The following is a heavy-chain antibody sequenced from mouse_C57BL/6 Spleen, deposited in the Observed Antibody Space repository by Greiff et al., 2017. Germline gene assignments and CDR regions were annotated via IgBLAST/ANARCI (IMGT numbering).Heavy chain of an antibody. J-gene: IGHJ3*01. CDR1: GFTFSDYG. CDR3: ATYYSNYRKFAY. Sequence: DVQLVESGGGLVKPGGSLKLSCAASGFTFSDYGMHWVRQAPAKGLEWVAYISSGSSTIYYADTVKGRFTISRDNAKNTLFLQMTSLRSEDTAMDYCATYYSNYRKFAYWGQGTLVTVSA. D-gene: IGHD2-5*01. CDR2: ISSGSSTI. V-gene: IGHV5-17*01.